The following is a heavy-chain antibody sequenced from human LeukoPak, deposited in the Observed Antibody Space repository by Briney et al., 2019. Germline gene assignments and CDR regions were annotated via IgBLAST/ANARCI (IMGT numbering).Heavy chain of an antibody. V-gene: IGHV4-39*07. CDR2: IYYSGST. CDR1: GGSISSSSYY. D-gene: IGHD6-19*01. Sequence: SETLSLTCTVSGGSISSSSYYWGWIRQPPGKGLEWIGSIYYSGSTYYNPSLKSRVTISVDTSKNQLSLKLTSVTAADTAVYYCARWDDSAWAFGTWGPGTLVTVSS. J-gene: IGHJ5*02. CDR3: ARWDDSAWAFGT.